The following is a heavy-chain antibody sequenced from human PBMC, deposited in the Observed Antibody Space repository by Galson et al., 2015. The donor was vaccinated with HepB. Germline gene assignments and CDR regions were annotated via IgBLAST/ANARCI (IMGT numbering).Heavy chain of an antibody. D-gene: IGHD6-13*01. CDR3: ATDLAAAGTELDV. CDR2: FDPEDGET. V-gene: IGHV1-24*01. J-gene: IGHJ6*02. CDR1: GYTLTELS. Sequence: SVKVSCKVSGYTLTELSMHWVRQAPGKGLEWMGGFDPEDGETIYAQKFQGRVTMTEDTSTDTAYMELSSLRSEDTAVYYCATDLAAAGTELDVWGQGTTVTVSS.